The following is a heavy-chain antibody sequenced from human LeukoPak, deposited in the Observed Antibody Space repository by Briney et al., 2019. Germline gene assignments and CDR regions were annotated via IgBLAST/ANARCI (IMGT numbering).Heavy chain of an antibody. CDR2: IYHSGST. Sequence: PSETLSLTCTVSGYSISSGYYWGWIRQPPGKGLDWLGSIYHSGSTYYNPSLKSRVTISVDTSKNQFSLKLSSVTAADTAVYYCARDGYDYYDSSGYYYEDYWGQGTLVTVSS. CDR1: GYSISSGYY. CDR3: ARDGYDYYDSSGYYYEDY. D-gene: IGHD3-22*01. J-gene: IGHJ4*02. V-gene: IGHV4-38-2*02.